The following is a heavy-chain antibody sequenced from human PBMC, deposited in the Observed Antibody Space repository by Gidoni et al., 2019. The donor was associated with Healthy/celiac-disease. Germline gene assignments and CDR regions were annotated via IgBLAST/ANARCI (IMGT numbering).Heavy chain of an antibody. D-gene: IGHD3-10*01. Sequence: EVQLVESGGGLVKPGGSLRLSCAASGFTFSNAWLNWVRQAPGKGLEWVGRIKSKTDGGTTDYAAPVKGRFTSSRDDSKNTLYLQMNSLKTEDTAVYYCTTDRGIWFGEKLYYYYYYMDVWGKGTTVTVSS. V-gene: IGHV3-15*07. J-gene: IGHJ6*03. CDR3: TTDRGIWFGEKLYYYYYYMDV. CDR1: GFTFSNAW. CDR2: IKSKTDGGTT.